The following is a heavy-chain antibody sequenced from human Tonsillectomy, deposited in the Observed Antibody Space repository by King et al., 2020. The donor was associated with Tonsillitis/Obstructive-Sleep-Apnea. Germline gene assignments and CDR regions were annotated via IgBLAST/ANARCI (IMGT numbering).Heavy chain of an antibody. Sequence: TLKESGPALVKPPQTLTLTCTFSGFSLSTSAMCVSWIRQPPGKALEWLARIDWDDDKYYSTSLKTRLSISKDTSKNQVVLTMTNMDPVDTGTYYCARSLLGYCSSTSCYYHYMDVWGKGTTVTVSS. V-gene: IGHV2-70*11. D-gene: IGHD2-2*01. CDR1: GFSLSTSAMC. CDR2: IDWDDDK. CDR3: ARSLLGYCSSTSCYYHYMDV. J-gene: IGHJ6*03.